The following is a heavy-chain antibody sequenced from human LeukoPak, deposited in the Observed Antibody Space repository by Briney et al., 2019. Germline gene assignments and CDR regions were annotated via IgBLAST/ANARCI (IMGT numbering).Heavy chain of an antibody. CDR2: ISYDGSNK. CDR3: ARAQGVGANTRFDY. J-gene: IGHJ4*02. V-gene: IGHV3-30*04. CDR1: GFTFSSYA. D-gene: IGHD1-26*01. Sequence: GGSLRLSCAASGFTFSSYAMHWVRQAPGKGLEWVAVISYDGSNKYYADSVKGRFTISRDNSKNTLYLQMNSLRAEDTAVYYCARAQGVGANTRFDYWGQGTLVTVSS.